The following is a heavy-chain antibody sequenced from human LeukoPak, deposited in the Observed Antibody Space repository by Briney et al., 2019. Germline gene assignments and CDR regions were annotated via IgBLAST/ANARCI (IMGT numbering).Heavy chain of an antibody. CDR2: ISWNSGSI. Sequence: GGSLRLSCAASGFTFDDYAMHWVRQAPGKGLEWVSGISWNSGSIGYADSVKGRFTISRDNAKNSLYLQMNSLRAVDTALYYCAKGTKSYFDYWGQGTLVTVSS. D-gene: IGHD2-8*01. V-gene: IGHV3-9*01. J-gene: IGHJ4*02. CDR1: GFTFDDYA. CDR3: AKGTKSYFDY.